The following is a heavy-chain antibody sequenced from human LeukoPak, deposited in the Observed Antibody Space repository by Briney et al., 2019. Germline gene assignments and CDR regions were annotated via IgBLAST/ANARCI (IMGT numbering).Heavy chain of an antibody. Sequence: GGSLRLSCAVSGFPFSTNAMSWVRRAPGKGLEWVSGVSGSGDGTYYADSVKGRFTISRDNSKNTLYLQMNSLRAEDTAVYYCAKVSGNYGDPFDHWGQGTLVTVSS. CDR3: AKVSGNYGDPFDH. J-gene: IGHJ4*02. D-gene: IGHD4-17*01. V-gene: IGHV3-23*01. CDR1: GFPFSTNA. CDR2: VSGSGDGT.